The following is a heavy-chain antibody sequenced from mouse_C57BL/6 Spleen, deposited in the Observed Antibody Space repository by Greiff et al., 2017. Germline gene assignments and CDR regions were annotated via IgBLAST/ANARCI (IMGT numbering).Heavy chain of an antibody. CDR2: ISSGSSTI. D-gene: IGHD1-1*01. CDR3: ARYYGSRWDYLDY. J-gene: IGHJ2*01. CDR1: GFTFSDYG. V-gene: IGHV5-17*01. Sequence: EVKLMESGGGLVKPGGSLKLSCAASGFTFSDYGMHWVRQAPEKGLEWVAYISSGSSTIYYADTVKGRFTISRDNAKNTLFLQMTSLRSEDTAMYYCARYYGSRWDYLDYWGQGTTLTGSS.